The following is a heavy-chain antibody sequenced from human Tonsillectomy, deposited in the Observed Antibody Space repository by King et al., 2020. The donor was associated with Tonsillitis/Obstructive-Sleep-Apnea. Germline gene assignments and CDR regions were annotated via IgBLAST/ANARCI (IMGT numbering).Heavy chain of an antibody. V-gene: IGHV3-33*01. CDR1: GFTFSSYG. D-gene: IGHD3-3*01. CDR3: ARDRSLRFLEWLSGDYFDY. CDR2: IWYDGSNK. Sequence: VQLVESGGGVVQPGRSLRLSCAASGFTFSSYGMHWVRQAPGKGLEGVAVIWYDGSNKYYADSVKGRFTISRDNSKNTLYLQMNSLRAEDTAVYYCARDRSLRFLEWLSGDYFDYWGQGTLVTVSS. J-gene: IGHJ4*02.